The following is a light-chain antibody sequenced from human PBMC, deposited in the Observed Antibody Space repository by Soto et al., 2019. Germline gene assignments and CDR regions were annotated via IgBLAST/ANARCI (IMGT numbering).Light chain of an antibody. V-gene: IGLV2-14*01. CDR3: SSYTTTSTWV. Sequence: QSALTQPASVSGSPGQSITISCTGTITDVGSSNYVSWYKQHPGKAPKLMIYDVSNRPSGVSNRFSGSKSGKTASLTISGLQAEDEADYYCSSYTTTSTWVFGGGTKVTVL. J-gene: IGLJ2*01. CDR1: ITDVGSSNY. CDR2: DVS.